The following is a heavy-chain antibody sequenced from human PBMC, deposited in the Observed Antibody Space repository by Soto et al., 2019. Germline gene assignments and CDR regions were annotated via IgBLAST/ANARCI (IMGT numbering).Heavy chain of an antibody. J-gene: IGHJ4*02. CDR1: GYTFTNYA. D-gene: IGHD3-10*01. Sequence: QVQLVQSGAEVKKPGASVKVSCKASGYTFTNYAMPWVRQAPGQRLEWMGWINAAIGNTKYSQKFQGSVTITRDTSANTAYMELSSLRSEDTAVYYCARRNVYGSGSYSFDYWGQGTLVTVSS. CDR2: INAAIGNT. CDR3: ARRNVYGSGSYSFDY. V-gene: IGHV1-3*01.